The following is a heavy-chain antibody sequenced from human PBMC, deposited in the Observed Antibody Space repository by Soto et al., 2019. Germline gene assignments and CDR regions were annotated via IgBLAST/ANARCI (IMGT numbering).Heavy chain of an antibody. Sequence: QVHLVQSGVEVKTPGASVKVSCQASGYTFFTYDISWVRQAPGQGLEWMGWISTYSGDTKYAQKFQGRVTMTTDTSTTAAYLELRSLRSDDTDVYYCASQHGPTKSEDWVDPWDQGTLVTVSS. CDR3: ASQHGPTKSEDWVDP. V-gene: IGHV1-18*01. CDR1: GYTFFTYD. D-gene: IGHD5-12*01. J-gene: IGHJ5*02. CDR2: ISTYSGDT.